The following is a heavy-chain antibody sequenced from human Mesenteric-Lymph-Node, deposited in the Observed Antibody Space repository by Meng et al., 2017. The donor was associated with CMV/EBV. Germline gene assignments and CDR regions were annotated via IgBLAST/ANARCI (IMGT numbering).Heavy chain of an antibody. CDR2: ISDTSSDI. V-gene: IGHV3-21*01. D-gene: IGHD6-19*01. Sequence: GGSLRLSCAASGFIFNSCTMHWVRQAPGKGLEWVSSISDTSSDISYADSVKGRFTISRDNAKGTLHLQMDSLRVEDSAVYYCARAKAGAYYYYGMDVWGQGTTVTVSS. CDR1: GFIFNSCT. J-gene: IGHJ6*02. CDR3: ARAKAGAYYYYGMDV.